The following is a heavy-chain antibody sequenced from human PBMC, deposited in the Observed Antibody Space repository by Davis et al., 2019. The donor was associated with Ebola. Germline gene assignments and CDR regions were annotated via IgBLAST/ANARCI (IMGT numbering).Heavy chain of an antibody. CDR3: GGGTNWFDP. D-gene: IGHD3-16*01. Sequence: GESLKISCTASGFTFGDYAMSWFRQAPGKGLEWVGFIRSKAYGGTTEYAASVKGRFTISRDDSKSIAYLQMNSLKTEDTAVYYCGGGTNWFDPWGQGTLVTVSS. CDR1: GFTFGDYA. J-gene: IGHJ5*02. CDR2: IRSKAYGGTT. V-gene: IGHV3-49*03.